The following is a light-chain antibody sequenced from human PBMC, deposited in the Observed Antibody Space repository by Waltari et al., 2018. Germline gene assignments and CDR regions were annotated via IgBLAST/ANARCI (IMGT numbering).Light chain of an antibody. CDR2: DNN. J-gene: IGLJ2*01. Sequence: QSVLTQPPSVSAAPGQKVTISCSGGTSNIGSNYVSWYQQLPGTAPKLLISDNNGGPSGFPERFRGSKSGTAATLGITGLQTGDEADYFCGTWDSSLNAVLFGGGTKLTVL. CDR3: GTWDSSLNAVL. V-gene: IGLV1-51*01. CDR1: TSNIGSNY.